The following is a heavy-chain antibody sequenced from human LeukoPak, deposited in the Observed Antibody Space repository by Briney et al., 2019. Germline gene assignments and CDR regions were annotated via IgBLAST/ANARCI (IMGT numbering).Heavy chain of an antibody. V-gene: IGHV3-23*01. D-gene: IGHD6-13*01. CDR2: ISNNGGYT. Sequence: GGSLRLSCAASGFTFSSSAMSWVRQAPGKGLEWVSAISNNGGYTYYADSVQGRFTISRDNSKSTLCLQMNSLRAEDTAVYYCVRGRTSGSSWPFDYWGQGTLVTVSS. CDR1: GFTFSSSA. CDR3: VRGRTSGSSWPFDY. J-gene: IGHJ4*02.